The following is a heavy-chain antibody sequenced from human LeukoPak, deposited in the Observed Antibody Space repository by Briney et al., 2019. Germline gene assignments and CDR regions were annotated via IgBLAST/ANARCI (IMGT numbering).Heavy chain of an antibody. Sequence: GESLKISCKGSGYSFSNYWIVWVRQMPGKGLEWMGINHPGDSDTRYSPSLQGQVTISADKSISTAYLQWSSLKASDTAMYYCARQRGGASYIFDYWGQGTLVTVSS. CDR2: NHPGDSDT. CDR1: GYSFSNYW. CDR3: ARQRGGASYIFDY. D-gene: IGHD2-21*01. V-gene: IGHV5-51*01. J-gene: IGHJ4*02.